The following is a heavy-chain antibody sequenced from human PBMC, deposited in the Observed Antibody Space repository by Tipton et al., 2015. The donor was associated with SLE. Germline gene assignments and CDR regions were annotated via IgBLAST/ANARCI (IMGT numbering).Heavy chain of an antibody. CDR1: GFTVSSNY. V-gene: IGHV3-53*01. D-gene: IGHD3-3*01. J-gene: IGHJ4*02. CDR2: IYSGGST. CDR3: ARAAFGVVILTYYFDY. Sequence: SLRLSCAASGFTVSSNYMSWVRQAPGKGLEWVSVIYSGGSTYYADSVKGRFTISRDNSKNSLYLQMNSLRAEDTAVYYCARAAFGVVILTYYFDYWGQGTLVTVSS.